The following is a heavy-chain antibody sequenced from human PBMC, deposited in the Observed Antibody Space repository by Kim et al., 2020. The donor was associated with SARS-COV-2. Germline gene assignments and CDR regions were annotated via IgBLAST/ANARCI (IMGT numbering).Heavy chain of an antibody. V-gene: IGHV3-30*18. Sequence: GGSLRLSCAASGFTFSSYGMHWVRQAPGKGLEWVAVISYDGSNKYYADSVKGRFTISRDNSKNTLYLQMNSLRAEDTAVYYCAKDQRQLVRRVVGFADY. J-gene: IGHJ4*01. D-gene: IGHD6-13*01. CDR2: ISYDGSNK. CDR1: GFTFSSYG. CDR3: AKDQRQLVRRVVGFADY.